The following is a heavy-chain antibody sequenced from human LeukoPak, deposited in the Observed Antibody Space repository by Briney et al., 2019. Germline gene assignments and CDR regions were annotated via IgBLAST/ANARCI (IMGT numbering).Heavy chain of an antibody. CDR2: ISAYNGNT. CDR1: GYTFTSYG. J-gene: IGHJ4*02. Sequence: GASVKVSCKASGYTFTSYGISWVRQAPGQGLEGMGWISAYNGNTNYAQKLQGRVTMTTDTSTSTAYMELRSLRSDDTPVYYCAALRTRPPQSLKYWGQGTLVTVSS. D-gene: IGHD4-17*01. CDR3: AALRTRPPQSLKY. V-gene: IGHV1-18*01.